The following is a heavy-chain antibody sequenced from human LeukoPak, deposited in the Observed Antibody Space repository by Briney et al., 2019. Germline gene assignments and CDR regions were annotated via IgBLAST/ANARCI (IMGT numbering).Heavy chain of an antibody. CDR2: ISGSGGST. CDR3: AKGGTYYDFWSGYYNYPGDY. CDR1: GFTFSSYA. V-gene: IGHV3-23*01. J-gene: IGHJ4*02. D-gene: IGHD3-3*01. Sequence: GGSLRLSCAASGFTFSSYAMSWVRQAPGKGLEWVSAISGSGGSTYYADSVKGRFTISRDNSKNTLYLQMNSLRAEDTAVYYCAKGGTYYDFWSGYYNYPGDYWGQGTLVTVSS.